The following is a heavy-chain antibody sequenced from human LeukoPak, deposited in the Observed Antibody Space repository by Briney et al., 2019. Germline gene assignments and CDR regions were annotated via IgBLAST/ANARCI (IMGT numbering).Heavy chain of an antibody. Sequence: ASVKVSCKVSGYTLTELSMHWVRQAPGKGLEWMGGFDPEDGETIYAQKFQGRVTMTEDTSTDTAYMELSSLRSEDTAVYYCATAGLFGSSSSWSPYYFGYWGQGTLVTVSS. V-gene: IGHV1-24*01. CDR2: FDPEDGET. D-gene: IGHD6-13*01. J-gene: IGHJ4*02. CDR3: ATAGLFGSSSSWSPYYFGY. CDR1: GYTLTELS.